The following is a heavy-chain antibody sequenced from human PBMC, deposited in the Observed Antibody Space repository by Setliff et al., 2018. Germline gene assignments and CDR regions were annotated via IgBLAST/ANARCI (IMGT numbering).Heavy chain of an antibody. CDR1: GGSISSGDYY. J-gene: IGHJ6*03. CDR3: AREQWLDPPGYYYMDV. Sequence: PSETLSLTCTVSGGSISSGDYYWSWIRQPAGKGLEWIGRIYTSGSTNYNPSLKGRVTMSVDTSKNQFSLKLNSVTAADMAVYYCAREQWLDPPGYYYMDVWAKGTTVTVSS. CDR2: IYTSGST. V-gene: IGHV4-61*02. D-gene: IGHD6-19*01.